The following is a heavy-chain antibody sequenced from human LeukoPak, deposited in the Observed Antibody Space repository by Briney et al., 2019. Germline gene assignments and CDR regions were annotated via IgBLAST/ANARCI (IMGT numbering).Heavy chain of an antibody. CDR1: GFTFSIYA. CDR2: ISSSGGST. V-gene: IGHV3-23*01. D-gene: IGHD6-13*01. J-gene: IGHJ4*02. CDR3: AKGATAAGRFDY. Sequence: GGSLRLSCAASGFTFSIYAMSWVRQAPGKGLEWVSAISSSGGSTYYADSVKGRFTISRDNSKNTLYLQMNSLRAEDTAVHYCAKGATAAGRFDYWGQGTLVTVSS.